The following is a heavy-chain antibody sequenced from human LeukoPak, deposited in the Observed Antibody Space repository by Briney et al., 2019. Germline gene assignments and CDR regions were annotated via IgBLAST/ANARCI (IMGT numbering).Heavy chain of an antibody. Sequence: PGGSLRLSCAASGFTFSSYWMSWVRQAPGKGLEWVANIKQDGSEKNYVDSVKGRFTISRDSAKNSLYLQMNSLRAEDTAVYYCARVDGRYYYYYGMDVWGQGTPVTVSS. CDR3: ARVDGRYYYYYGMDV. CDR1: GFTFSSYW. V-gene: IGHV3-7*01. D-gene: IGHD6-19*01. J-gene: IGHJ6*02. CDR2: IKQDGSEK.